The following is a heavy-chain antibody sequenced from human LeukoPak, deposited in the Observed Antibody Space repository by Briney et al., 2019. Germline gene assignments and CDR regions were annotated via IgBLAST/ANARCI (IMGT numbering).Heavy chain of an antibody. J-gene: IGHJ4*02. CDR1: GGSFSGYY. CDR3: ERGTWDVVVPAAIGYFDY. D-gene: IGHD2-2*02. V-gene: IGHV4-34*01. CDR2: INHSGST. Sequence: PSETLSLTCAVYGGSFSGYYWSWIRQPPGKGLEWIGEINHSGSTNYNPSLKRRVTISVDTYKNQFSLKLSSESAGDTAVYYCERGTWDVVVPAAIGYFDYWGQGTLVTVSS.